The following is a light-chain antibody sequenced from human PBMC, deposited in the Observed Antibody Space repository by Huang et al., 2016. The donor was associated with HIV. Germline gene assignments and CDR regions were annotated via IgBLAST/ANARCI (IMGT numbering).Light chain of an antibody. CDR3: MQALQTPYT. V-gene: IGKV2-28*01. Sequence: DIVMTQSPLSLPVTPGEPASIPCRSSQSLLHSNGYNDLDWYLQKPGQSPQLLLYFGSNRASGVPDRCSGRGAGTDFTLKISRVGAEDVGVYYCMQALQTPYTFGQGTKLEIK. CDR1: QSLLHSNGYND. CDR2: FGS. J-gene: IGKJ2*01.